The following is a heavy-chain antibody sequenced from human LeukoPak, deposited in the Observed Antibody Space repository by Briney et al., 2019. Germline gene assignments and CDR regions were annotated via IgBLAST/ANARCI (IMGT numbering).Heavy chain of an antibody. CDR3: ARGQDYYDTSGYAFDI. D-gene: IGHD3-22*01. J-gene: IGHJ3*02. V-gene: IGHV4-39*01. CDR2: IYYSGST. Sequence: SETLSLTCTVSGGSISSSNYYWGWIRQPPGKGLEWLGIIYYSGSTYYNPSLKSRVTISVDTSKNQFSLKLSSVTAADTAAYYCARGQDYYDTSGYAFDIWGQGTMVTVSS. CDR1: GGSISSSNYY.